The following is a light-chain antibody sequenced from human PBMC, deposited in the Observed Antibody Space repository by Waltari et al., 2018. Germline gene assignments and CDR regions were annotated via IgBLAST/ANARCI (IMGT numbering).Light chain of an antibody. CDR2: AVS. Sequence: QSALTQPASVSGSPGQSITISCTGTSSDVGNYKRVSWYQQHPGKAPKLMSYAVSKRPAWVSDRFSGSKSGDMASLTISGLQPEDEAEYFCSSYAGSSKGVFGGGTKVTVL. CDR1: SSDVGNYKR. CDR3: SSYAGSSKGV. J-gene: IGLJ2*01. V-gene: IGLV2-23*02.